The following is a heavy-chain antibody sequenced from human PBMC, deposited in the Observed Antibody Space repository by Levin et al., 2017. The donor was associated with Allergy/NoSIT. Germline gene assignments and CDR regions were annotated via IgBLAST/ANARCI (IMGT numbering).Heavy chain of an antibody. D-gene: IGHD3-9*01. CDR3: ATVEGLFCSGVSCSYSFHY. V-gene: IGHV4-4*02. J-gene: IGHJ4*02. CDR2: IYRSGDT. Sequence: TSETLSLTCAVSGGSISTDNWWSWIRQPPGKGLEWIGEIYRSGDTNHNPSLRSRVTMSVDKSKNHFSLKLRSVTAADTALYYCATVEGLFCSGVSCSYSFHYWGQGALVTVSS. CDR1: GGSISTDNW.